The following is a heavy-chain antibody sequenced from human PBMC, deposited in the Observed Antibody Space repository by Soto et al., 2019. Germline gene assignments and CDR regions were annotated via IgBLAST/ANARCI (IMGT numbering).Heavy chain of an antibody. CDR1: GGSISSGGYS. J-gene: IGHJ4*02. D-gene: IGHD5-12*01. CDR2: IYHSGST. V-gene: IGHV4-30-2*01. Sequence: QLQLQESGSGLVKPSQTLSLTCAVSGGSISSGGYSWSWIRQPPGKGLEWIGYIYHSGSTYYNPSSKRRVTISVDRSNNQFSLKLSSVTAADTAVYYCAAGGGLPRYYWGQGTLVTVSS. CDR3: AAGGGLPRYY.